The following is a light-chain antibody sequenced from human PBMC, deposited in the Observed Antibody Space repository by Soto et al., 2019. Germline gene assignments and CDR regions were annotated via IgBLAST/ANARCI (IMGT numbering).Light chain of an antibody. V-gene: IGLV2-14*01. CDR3: ASFRSGTILV. CDR2: QVN. CDR1: RSDIGDSNF. Sequence: ALTQPASVSGSPGQSVTISCTGPRSDIGDSNFISWYQHSPGKAPRLLIYQVNNRPSGVSGRFSGSKAGNTASLTISGLLDDDEADYFCASFRSGTILVFGSGTKVTVL. J-gene: IGLJ1*01.